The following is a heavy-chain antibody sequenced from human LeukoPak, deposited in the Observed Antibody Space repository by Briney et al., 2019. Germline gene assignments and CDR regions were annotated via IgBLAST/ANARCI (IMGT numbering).Heavy chain of an antibody. CDR3: ARSGKWLQLWSFLY. CDR1: GGSISSSSYY. V-gene: IGHV4-39*07. J-gene: IGHJ4*02. Sequence: KSSETLSLTCTVSGGSISSSSYYWGWIRQPPGKGLEWIGEINYNGSAKYNSSLKSRVTISGDTSKKQFSLKLSSVTAADTAVYYCARSGKWLQLWSFLYWGQGIPVTVSS. CDR2: INYNGSA. D-gene: IGHD5-18*01.